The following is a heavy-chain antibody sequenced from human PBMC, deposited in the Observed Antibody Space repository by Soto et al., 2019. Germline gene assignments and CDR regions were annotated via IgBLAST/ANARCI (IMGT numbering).Heavy chain of an antibody. CDR1: GFTFSSYA. D-gene: IGHD3-22*01. CDR2: ISYDGSNK. Sequence: PVGSLRLSCAASGFTFSSYAMHWVRQAPGKGLEWVAVISYDGSNKYYADSVKGRFTISRDNSKNTLYLQMNSLRAEDTAVYYCARERYYYDSSGYYSRNWFDPWGQGTLVTVSS. CDR3: ARERYYYDSSGYYSRNWFDP. J-gene: IGHJ5*02. V-gene: IGHV3-30-3*01.